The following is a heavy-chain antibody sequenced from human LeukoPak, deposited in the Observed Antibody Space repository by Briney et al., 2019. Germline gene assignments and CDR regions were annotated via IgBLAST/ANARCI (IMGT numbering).Heavy chain of an antibody. Sequence: PGGSLRLSCAASGFTFSSYAMSWVRQAPGKGLEWVSAISGSGGNTYYADSVKGRFTISRDNSKNTLYLQMNSLRAEDTAVYYCSKGLEDGGNASSYFDLWGRGTLVTVSS. J-gene: IGHJ2*01. CDR1: GFTFSSYA. V-gene: IGHV3-23*01. CDR2: ISGSGGNT. CDR3: SKGLEDGGNASSYFDL. D-gene: IGHD4-23*01.